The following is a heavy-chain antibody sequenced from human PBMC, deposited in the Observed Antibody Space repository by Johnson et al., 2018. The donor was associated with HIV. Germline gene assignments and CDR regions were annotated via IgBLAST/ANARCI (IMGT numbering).Heavy chain of an antibody. CDR3: AREAYCSGGSCYDAFDI. CDR1: GFTFDEHG. Sequence: VQLVESGGGVVRPGESLRLSCAASGFTFDEHGMSWVRQAPGKGLEWVSGIAWNGATTGYADSVKGRFTISRDNVKKSLYLQMNDLRAEDTAVYYCAREAYCSGGSCYDAFDIWGQGTMVTVSS. V-gene: IGHV3-20*04. D-gene: IGHD2-15*01. J-gene: IGHJ3*02. CDR2: IAWNGATT.